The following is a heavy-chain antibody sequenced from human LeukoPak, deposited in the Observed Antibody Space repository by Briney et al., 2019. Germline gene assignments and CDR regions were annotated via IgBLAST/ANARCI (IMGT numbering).Heavy chain of an antibody. CDR3: ARWSGSVTARNYYYYMDV. V-gene: IGHV4-4*07. Sequence: SETLSLTRTVSGGSISSYYWTWIRQPAGSGLEWIGRIYTSGTTDYNPSLRTRVTISVDASRNQFSLNLSSVTAADTAVYYCARWSGSVTARNYYYYMDVWGEGTTVTVSS. CDR2: IYTSGTT. J-gene: IGHJ6*03. D-gene: IGHD6-6*01. CDR1: GGSISSYY.